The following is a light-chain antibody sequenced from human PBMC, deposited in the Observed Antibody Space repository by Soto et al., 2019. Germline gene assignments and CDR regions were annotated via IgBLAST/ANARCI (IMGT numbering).Light chain of an antibody. CDR1: SGSVSTNYY. V-gene: IGLV8-61*01. CDR2: STN. Sequence: QTVVTQGPSFSVSPGGTVTLTCGLSSGSVSTNYYPSWYQQTPGQGPRTLIYSTNIRSSGVPDRFSGSILGNKAALTITGAQADDESGYFCVLYMGSGIPPVFGGGTKVTVL. CDR3: VLYMGSGIPPV. J-gene: IGLJ3*02.